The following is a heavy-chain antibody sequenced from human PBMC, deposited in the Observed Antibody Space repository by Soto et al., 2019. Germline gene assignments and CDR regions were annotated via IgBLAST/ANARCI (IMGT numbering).Heavy chain of an antibody. CDR3: ARKGGSSSSGYYYYYGMDV. Sequence: QVQLVQSGAEVKKPGSSVKVSCKASGGTFSSYAISWVRQAPGQGLEWMGGIIPIFGTSNYAQKFQGRVTITADESTSTAYMELSSLRSEDTAVYYCARKGGSSSSGYYYYYGMDVWGQGTTVTVSS. CDR1: GGTFSSYA. V-gene: IGHV1-69*01. J-gene: IGHJ6*02. CDR2: IIPIFGTS. D-gene: IGHD6-6*01.